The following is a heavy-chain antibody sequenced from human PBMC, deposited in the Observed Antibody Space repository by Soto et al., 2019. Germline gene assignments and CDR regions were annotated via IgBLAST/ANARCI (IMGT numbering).Heavy chain of an antibody. V-gene: IGHV1-18*01. CDR1: GNTFASHG. D-gene: IGHD3-10*01. J-gene: IGHJ4*02. CDR2: ISGFNGQT. CDR3: ARVDPRGVAVVRDY. Sequence: GPEVQKPGASVKVSCKASGNTFASHGFSWVRQAPGQGLEWMGWISGFNGQTNYALKFQGRVTLTTDTSTSTGYMELRSLRSDDTAVYFCARVDPRGVAVVRDYWGQGTLVTVSS.